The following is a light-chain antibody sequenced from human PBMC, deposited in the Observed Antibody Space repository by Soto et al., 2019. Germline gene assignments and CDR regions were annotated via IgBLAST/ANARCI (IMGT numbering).Light chain of an antibody. CDR1: QSIRTY. Sequence: DIQMTQSPSSLSASVGDSVTITCRASQSIRTYLNWYQQKPGKAPKLLISVASTLQSGVPSRFRGGGSGTDFTLTISNLQHEDFATYFCQQVNSFPFTFGPGTKVDIK. CDR2: VAS. CDR3: QQVNSFPFT. V-gene: IGKV1-39*01. J-gene: IGKJ3*01.